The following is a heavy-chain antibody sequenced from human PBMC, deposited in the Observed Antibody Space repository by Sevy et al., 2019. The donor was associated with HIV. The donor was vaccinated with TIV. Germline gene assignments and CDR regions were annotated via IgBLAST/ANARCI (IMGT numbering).Heavy chain of an antibody. D-gene: IGHD2-2*01. CDR2: ISGSGGST. V-gene: IGHV3-23*01. CDR3: TKGDSTFYGMDV. Sequence: GGSLRLSCAASGFTFSRYTMRWVRQAPGKGLEWVSAISGSGGSTYSADSVKGRFSISRDKSKNTVYLQMNSLRVEDTAVYYCTKGDSTFYGMDVWGQGTTVTVSS. J-gene: IGHJ6*02. CDR1: GFTFSRYT.